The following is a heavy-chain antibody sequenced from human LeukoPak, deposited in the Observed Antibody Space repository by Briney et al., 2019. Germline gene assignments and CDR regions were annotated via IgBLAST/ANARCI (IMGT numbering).Heavy chain of an antibody. CDR3: ARDSRGSGYIAAPGGY. Sequence: TTSETLSLTCTVSGGSISSGGYYWSWIRQPPGKGLEWIGYIYHSGSTYYNPSLKSRVTISVDRSKNQFSLKLSSVTAADTAVYYCARDSRGSGYIAAPGGYWGQGTLVTVSS. V-gene: IGHV4-30-2*01. CDR1: GGSISSGGYY. CDR2: IYHSGST. D-gene: IGHD6-13*01. J-gene: IGHJ4*02.